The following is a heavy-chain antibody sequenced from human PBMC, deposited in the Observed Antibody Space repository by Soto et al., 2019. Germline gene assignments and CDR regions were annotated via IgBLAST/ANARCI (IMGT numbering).Heavy chain of an antibody. J-gene: IGHJ3*02. Sequence: QVQLVQSGAEVKKPGASVKVSCKASGYTFTSYYMHWVRQAPGQGLEWMGIINPSGGSTSYAQKFQGRVTMTRDTSTSTVYMELSSLRSEDTAVYYCARGSGYYDSSGYCYDKAFDIWGQGTMVTVSS. CDR2: INPSGGST. CDR3: ARGSGYYDSSGYCYDKAFDI. D-gene: IGHD3-22*01. CDR1: GYTFTSYY. V-gene: IGHV1-46*01.